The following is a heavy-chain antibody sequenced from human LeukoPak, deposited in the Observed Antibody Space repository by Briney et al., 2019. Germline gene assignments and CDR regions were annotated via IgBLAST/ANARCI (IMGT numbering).Heavy chain of an antibody. CDR3: ARGLVGEGEFDP. CDR1: GFTFSDYY. J-gene: IGHJ5*02. CDR2: ISSSSSYT. Sequence: PGGSLRLSCAASGFTFSDYYMSWIRQAPGKGLEWVSYISSSSSYTNYADAVKGRFTISRDNAKNSLYLQMNSLRAEDTAVYYCARGLVGEGEFDPWGQGTLVTVSS. V-gene: IGHV3-11*06. D-gene: IGHD1-26*01.